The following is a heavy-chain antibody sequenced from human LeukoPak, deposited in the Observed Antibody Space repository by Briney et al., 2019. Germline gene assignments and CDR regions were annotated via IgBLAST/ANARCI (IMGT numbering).Heavy chain of an antibody. CDR1: GFTFSSYG. Sequence: GGSLRLSCAASGFTFSSYGMHWVRQAPGKGLEWVSSISSSSSYKYFADSVKGRFTISRDNAKNSLYLHMNSLGPEDTAVYYCARDPYSGNYGNYYYYYMDVWGKGTTVTVSS. J-gene: IGHJ6*03. CDR2: ISSSSSYK. CDR3: ARDPYSGNYGNYYYYYMDV. V-gene: IGHV3-21*01. D-gene: IGHD1-26*01.